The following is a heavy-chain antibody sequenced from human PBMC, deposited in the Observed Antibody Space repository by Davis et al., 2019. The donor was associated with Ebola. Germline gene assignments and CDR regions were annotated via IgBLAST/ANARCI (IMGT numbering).Heavy chain of an antibody. J-gene: IGHJ6*02. Sequence: GESLKISCTASGFTFGDYAMSWVRQAPGKGLEWVGLIRSKAYGGTTEYAASVKGRFTISRDDSKSIAYLQMNSLKTEDTAVYYCTRDLIGGGSYRGYYYYYGMDVWGQGTTVTVSS. D-gene: IGHD1-26*01. CDR2: IRSKAYGGTT. CDR3: TRDLIGGGSYRGYYYYYGMDV. V-gene: IGHV3-49*04. CDR1: GFTFGDYA.